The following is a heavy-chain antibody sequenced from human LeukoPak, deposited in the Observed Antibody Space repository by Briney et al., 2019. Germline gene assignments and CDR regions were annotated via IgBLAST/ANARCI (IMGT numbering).Heavy chain of an antibody. CDR2: IIPIFGTA. CDR1: GGTFSSYA. Sequence: ASVKVSCKASGGTFSSYAISWVRQAPGQGLEWMGGIIPIFGTANYAQEFQGRVTITADESTSTAYMELSSLRSEDTAVYYCARDDPFYGSGVIDYWGQGTLVTVSS. V-gene: IGHV1-69*01. CDR3: ARDDPFYGSGVIDY. D-gene: IGHD3-10*01. J-gene: IGHJ4*02.